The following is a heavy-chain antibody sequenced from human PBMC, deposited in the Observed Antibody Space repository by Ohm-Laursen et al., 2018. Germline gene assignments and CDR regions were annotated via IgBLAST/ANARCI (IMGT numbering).Heavy chain of an antibody. Sequence: PSQTLSLTCSVYGGSFSGYYWSWIRQPPGKGLEWIGEINHSGSTNYNPSLKSRVTISVDTSKNQFSLKLSSVTAADTAVYYCARRRFLEWLSCHLDYWGQGTLVTVSS. CDR3: ARRRFLEWLSCHLDY. CDR2: INHSGST. CDR1: GGSFSGYY. J-gene: IGHJ4*02. V-gene: IGHV4-34*01. D-gene: IGHD3-3*01.